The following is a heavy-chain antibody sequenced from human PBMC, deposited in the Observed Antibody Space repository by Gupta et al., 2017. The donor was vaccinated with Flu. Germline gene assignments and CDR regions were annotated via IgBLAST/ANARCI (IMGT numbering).Heavy chain of an antibody. CDR2: ISGSGGST. Sequence: RQASGKGLEWVSAISGSGGSTYYADSVKGRFTISRDNSKNTLYLQMNSLRAEDTAVYYCAKGRVAVNYYFDYWGQGTLVTVSS. J-gene: IGHJ4*02. D-gene: IGHD6-19*01. V-gene: IGHV3-23*01. CDR3: AKGRVAVNYYFDY.